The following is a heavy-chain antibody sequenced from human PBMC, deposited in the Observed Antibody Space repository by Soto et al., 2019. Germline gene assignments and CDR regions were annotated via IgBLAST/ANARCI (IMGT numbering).Heavy chain of an antibody. CDR1: GYTFNSHA. Sequence: ASVKGSCKASGYTFNSHAIHWVRHAPGQRPEWLGWINAGNGNTYYSEKFEGRVTFTRDTLATTVSMELTSLTYEDTAVNYCGRDQSGIGYYVDWFDPWGQGTPVTVSS. D-gene: IGHD3-10*02. CDR2: INAGNGNT. J-gene: IGHJ5*02. CDR3: GRDQSGIGYYVDWFDP. V-gene: IGHV1-3*01.